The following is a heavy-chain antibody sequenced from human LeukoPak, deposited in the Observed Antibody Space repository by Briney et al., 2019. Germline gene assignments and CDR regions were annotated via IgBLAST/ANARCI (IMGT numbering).Heavy chain of an antibody. V-gene: IGHV1-69*13. CDR2: IIPIFGTA. CDR3: ARARYDILTPFDY. D-gene: IGHD3-9*01. J-gene: IGHJ4*02. Sequence: ASVKVSCKASGYSFTSYDVNWVRQAPGQGLEWMGGIIPIFGTANYAQKFQGRVTITADESTSTAYMELSSLRSEDTAVYYCARARYDILTPFDYWAREPWSSSPQ. CDR1: GYSFTSYD.